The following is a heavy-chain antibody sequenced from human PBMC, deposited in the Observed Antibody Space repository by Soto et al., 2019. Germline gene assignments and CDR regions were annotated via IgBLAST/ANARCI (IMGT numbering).Heavy chain of an antibody. D-gene: IGHD3-10*01. Sequence: SETLSLTCAFYCGSFSGYYWSWIRQPPGKGLEWIGSIYHSGSTYYNPSLKSRVTISVDTSKNQFSLKLSSVTAADTAVYYCARWRGRDAFDIWGQGTMVTVSS. J-gene: IGHJ3*02. CDR3: ARWRGRDAFDI. CDR2: IYHSGST. V-gene: IGHV4-34*01. CDR1: CGSFSGYY.